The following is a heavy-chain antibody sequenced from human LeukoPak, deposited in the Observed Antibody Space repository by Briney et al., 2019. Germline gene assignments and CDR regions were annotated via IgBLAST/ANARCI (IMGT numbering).Heavy chain of an antibody. CDR3: ARNYYYYMDV. Sequence: SETLSLTCAVYGGSFSGYYWSWIRQPPGKGLEWIGEINHSGSTNYNPSLKSRVTISVDTSKNQFSLKLSSVTAADTAVYYCARNYYYYMDVWGKGTTVTVSS. CDR2: INHSGST. V-gene: IGHV4-34*01. J-gene: IGHJ6*03. CDR1: GGSFSGYY.